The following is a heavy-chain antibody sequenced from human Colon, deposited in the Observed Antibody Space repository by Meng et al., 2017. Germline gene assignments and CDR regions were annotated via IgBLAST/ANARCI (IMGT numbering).Heavy chain of an antibody. D-gene: IGHD6-19*01. J-gene: IGHJ5*02. CDR1: GGSITSSDW. CDR3: AREVVVAGTRNWLDP. V-gene: IGHV4-4*02. CDR2: TYQNGRP. Sequence: VRLPEPGPGLVKPSGTLALTCTVSGGSITSSDWWSWVRQTPGKGLEWIGETYQNGRPNYNPSLKSRVTISVDKSKNQFSLNMTSVTAADTAVYYCAREVVVAGTRNWLDPWGQGILVTVSS.